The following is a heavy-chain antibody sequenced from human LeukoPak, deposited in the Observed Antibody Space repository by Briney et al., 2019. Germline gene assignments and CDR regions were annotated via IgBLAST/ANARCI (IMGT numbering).Heavy chain of an antibody. Sequence: ASVKVSCKASGYTFTGYYMHWVRQAPGQGLEWMGWINPNSGGTNYAQKFQGRVTMTRDTSISTAYMELSRLRSDDTAVYYCARASLWFGELSIYWGQGTLVTVSS. V-gene: IGHV1-2*02. D-gene: IGHD3-10*01. CDR1: GYTFTGYY. CDR2: INPNSGGT. CDR3: ARASLWFGELSIY. J-gene: IGHJ4*02.